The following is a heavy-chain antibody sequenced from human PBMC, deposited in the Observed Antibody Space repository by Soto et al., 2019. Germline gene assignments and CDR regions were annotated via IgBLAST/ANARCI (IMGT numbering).Heavy chain of an antibody. Sequence: QVQLQESGPGLVKPSQTLSLTCTVSGGSISSGAYYWSWISQHPGKGLEWIGYIYYSGSTYYNPHLNSRVTVSGDTSKNPFSLKLSSVTAADTAVYYCARWLSGIRQGFDTWGQGTLVTVSS. CDR1: GGSISSGAYY. J-gene: IGHJ5*02. V-gene: IGHV4-31*03. CDR3: ARWLSGIRQGFDT. CDR2: IYYSGST. D-gene: IGHD3-3*01.